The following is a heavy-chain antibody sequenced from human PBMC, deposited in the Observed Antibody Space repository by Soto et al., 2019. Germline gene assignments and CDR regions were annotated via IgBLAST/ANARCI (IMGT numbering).Heavy chain of an antibody. CDR3: ARVGGNDAFDI. Sequence: PSETLSLTCTVSGGSISSGDYYWSWIRQPPGKGLEWIGYIYYSGSTYYNPSLKRRVTITVDTSKNQFSLKLSSVTAADRAVYYCARVGGNDAFDIWGQGTMVTVSS. CDR1: GGSISSGDYY. J-gene: IGHJ3*02. V-gene: IGHV4-30-4*01. CDR2: IYYSGST. D-gene: IGHD2-15*01.